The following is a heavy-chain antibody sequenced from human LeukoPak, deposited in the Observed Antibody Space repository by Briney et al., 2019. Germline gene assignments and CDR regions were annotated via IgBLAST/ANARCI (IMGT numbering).Heavy chain of an antibody. CDR2: IKQEGSEK. Sequence: GGSLRLSCAASGFTLSSYWMTWVRQAPGKGLEWVANIKQEGSEKYYVDSVKGRFSISRDNAKNSLFLQMNSLRAEDTAVYYCARDRSPCSGGRCYSYNWFDPWGQGTLVTVSS. D-gene: IGHD2-15*01. CDR3: ARDRSPCSGGRCYSYNWFDP. CDR1: GFTLSSYW. V-gene: IGHV3-7*04. J-gene: IGHJ5*02.